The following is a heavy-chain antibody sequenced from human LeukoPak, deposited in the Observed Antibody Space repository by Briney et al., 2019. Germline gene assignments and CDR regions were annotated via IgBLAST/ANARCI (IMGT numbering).Heavy chain of an antibody. Sequence: GGSLRLSCAASGFTFRDYYMTWIRQAPGKWLEWVSYISTSGSTIYYADSVKGRFTISRDNAKNSLYLQMNSLRAEDTAVYYCARDSCTNDVCFDYWGQGPLVTVSS. CDR1: GFTFRDYY. CDR3: ARDSCTNDVCFDY. D-gene: IGHD2-8*01. V-gene: IGHV3-11*04. CDR2: ISTSGSTI. J-gene: IGHJ4*02.